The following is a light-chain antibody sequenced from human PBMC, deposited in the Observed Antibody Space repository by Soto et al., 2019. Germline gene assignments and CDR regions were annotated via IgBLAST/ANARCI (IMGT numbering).Light chain of an antibody. CDR3: QTWGTGILV. V-gene: IGLV4-69*01. CDR1: SGHSSYA. Sequence: QPVITQSTSASASLGASVKLTCTLSSGHSSYAIAWHQQQPEKGPRFLMKLNSDGSHNKGDGIPDRFSGSSSGAERHLTISSLQSEDEADYYCQTWGTGILVFGGGTKLTVL. J-gene: IGLJ2*01. CDR2: LNSDGSH.